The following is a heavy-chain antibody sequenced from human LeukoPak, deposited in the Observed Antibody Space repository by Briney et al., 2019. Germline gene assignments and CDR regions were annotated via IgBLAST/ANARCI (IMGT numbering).Heavy chain of an antibody. D-gene: IGHD3-3*01. J-gene: IGHJ3*02. CDR1: GYSISSGYY. CDR3: ARDISGLTYYDFWSADDAFDI. Sequence: PSETLSLTCTVSGYSISSGYYWGWIRQPPGKGLEWIGSIYHSGSTYYNPSLKSRVTISVDTSKNQFSLKLSSVTAADTAVYYCARDISGLTYYDFWSADDAFDIWGQGTMVTVSS. V-gene: IGHV4-38-2*02. CDR2: IYHSGST.